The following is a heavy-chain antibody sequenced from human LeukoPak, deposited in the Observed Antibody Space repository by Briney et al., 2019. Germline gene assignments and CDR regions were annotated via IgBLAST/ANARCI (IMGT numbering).Heavy chain of an antibody. CDR1: GHTFTDYY. CDR2: INPNDGDT. CDR3: ARANFLYCSSSTCLFDY. D-gene: IGHD2-2*01. Sequence: ASVKVSCKASGHTFTDYYMHWVRQAPGQGVEWMGWINPNDGDTNYAQKFQGRVTMTRDTSISTAHMEVSRLRSDDTAVYYCARANFLYCSSSTCLFDYWGQGTLVTVSS. V-gene: IGHV1-2*02. J-gene: IGHJ4*02.